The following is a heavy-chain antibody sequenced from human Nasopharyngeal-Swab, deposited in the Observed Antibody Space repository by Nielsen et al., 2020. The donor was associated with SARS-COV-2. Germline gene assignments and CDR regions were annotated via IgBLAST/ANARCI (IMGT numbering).Heavy chain of an antibody. D-gene: IGHD5-24*01. J-gene: IGHJ4*02. CDR3: VRGGYNFDY. V-gene: IGHV6-1*01. CDR1: GDSVSSYSAA. Sequence: SQTLSLSCAISGDSVSSYSAAWNSIRQSPSRGLEWLGRTYYRSKWYNDYAVSVKSRITVNPDTSKNQFSLQLNSVTPEDTAVYYCVRGGYNFDYWGQGTLVTVSS. CDR2: TYYRSKWYN.